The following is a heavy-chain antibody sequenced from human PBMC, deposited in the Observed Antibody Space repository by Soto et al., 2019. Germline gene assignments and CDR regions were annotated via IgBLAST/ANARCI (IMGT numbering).Heavy chain of an antibody. V-gene: IGHV3-30*01. CDR2: ISYDGTNK. D-gene: IGHD2-21*01. CDR3: AGGDGQCWSEIGSNGTLENDS. J-gene: IGHJ5*01. Sequence: QVQLVESGGGVVQPGRSLRLSCAASGFTFRSYAMDWVRQAPGKGLEWVAVISYDGTNKYYADSVKGRFTISSEYSRNRLSTQINIERHEETADYYGAGGDGQCWSEIGSNGTLENDS. CDR1: GFTFRSYA.